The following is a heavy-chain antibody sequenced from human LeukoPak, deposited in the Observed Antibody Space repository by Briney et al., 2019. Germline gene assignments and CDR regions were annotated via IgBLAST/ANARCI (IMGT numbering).Heavy chain of an antibody. CDR3: ARRYGGRYCSGGSCPHDAFDI. Sequence: ASVKVSCKASGGTFSSYAISWVRQAPGQGLEWRGGIIPIFGTANYAQKFQRRVTITTDESTSTAYMELSSLRSEDTAVYYCARRYGGRYCSGGSCPHDAFDIWGQGTMVTVSS. CDR1: GGTFSSYA. V-gene: IGHV1-69*05. J-gene: IGHJ3*02. D-gene: IGHD2-15*01. CDR2: IIPIFGTA.